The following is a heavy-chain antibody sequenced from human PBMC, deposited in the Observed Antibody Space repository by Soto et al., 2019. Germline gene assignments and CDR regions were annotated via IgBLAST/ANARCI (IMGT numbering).Heavy chain of an antibody. CDR3: ARRYGDCFDY. CDR1: GGSISSYY. D-gene: IGHD4-17*01. J-gene: IGHJ4*02. V-gene: IGHV4-59*08. Sequence: PSATLSLTCTVSGGSISSYYWSWIRQPPGKGLEWIGYIYYSGSTNYNPSIKSRVTISVDTSKNQFSLKLSSVTAADTAVYYCARRYGDCFDYWGQGTLVTVSS. CDR2: IYYSGST.